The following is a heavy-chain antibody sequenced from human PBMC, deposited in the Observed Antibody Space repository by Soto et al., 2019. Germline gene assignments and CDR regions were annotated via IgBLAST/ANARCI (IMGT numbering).Heavy chain of an antibody. V-gene: IGHV1-69*02. J-gene: IGHJ6*03. CDR2: IIPILGIA. CDR3: ASAITITGLYYVYV. CDR1: GGTFSSYT. Sequence: QVQLVQSGAEVKKPGSSVKVSCKASGGTFSSYTSSWVRQAPGQGLEWMERIIPILGIANYAHKFQGSVTITADKSTSRAYMELSSLRSEDTAVYYCASAITITGLYYVYVWGKGSTVTVSS. D-gene: IGHD3-16*01.